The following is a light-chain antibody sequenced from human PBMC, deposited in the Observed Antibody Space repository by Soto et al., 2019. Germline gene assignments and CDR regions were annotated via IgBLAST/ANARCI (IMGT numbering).Light chain of an antibody. CDR3: QQYNSYSPLT. J-gene: IGKJ4*01. CDR2: DAS. Sequence: DIHMTHSPSTLSASVGDRVSITCRASQSISSWLAWYQQKPGKAPKLLIYDASSLESGVPSRFSGSGSGTEFTLTISSLQPDDFATYYCQQYNSYSPLTFGGGTKVDIK. V-gene: IGKV1-5*01. CDR1: QSISSW.